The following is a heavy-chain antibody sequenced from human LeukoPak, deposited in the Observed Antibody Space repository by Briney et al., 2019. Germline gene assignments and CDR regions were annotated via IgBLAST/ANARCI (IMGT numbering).Heavy chain of an antibody. CDR1: GFTFTTYR. J-gene: IGHJ4*02. CDR2: ISSSSSYT. Sequence: GGSLRLSCAASGFTFTTYRMEWVRQAPGKGLEWVSSISSSSSYTYYADSVKGRFTISRDNAKNSLYLQMNSLRAEDTAVYYCARAIAVAGPYYFDYWGQGTLVTVSS. CDR3: ARAIAVAGPYYFDY. V-gene: IGHV3-21*01. D-gene: IGHD6-19*01.